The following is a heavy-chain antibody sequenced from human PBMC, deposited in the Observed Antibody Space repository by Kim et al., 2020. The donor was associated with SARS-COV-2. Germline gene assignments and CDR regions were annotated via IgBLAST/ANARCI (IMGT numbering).Heavy chain of an antibody. Sequence: GGSLRLSCAASGYRFSDYSMNWVRQSPGKGLEWVSSISISGNYIYYADSVKGRFTISRDDAKDSLYLQMTSLRAEDTATYFCARLASNYGDGFNVDYWGQGTQVTVSS. V-gene: IGHV3-21*04. CDR2: ISISGNYI. CDR1: GYRFSDYS. CDR3: ARLASNYGDGFNVDY. D-gene: IGHD3-16*01. J-gene: IGHJ4*02.